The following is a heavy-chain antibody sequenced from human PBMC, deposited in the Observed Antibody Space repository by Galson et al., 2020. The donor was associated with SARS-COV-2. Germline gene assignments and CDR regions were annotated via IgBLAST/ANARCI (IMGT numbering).Heavy chain of an antibody. CDR2: IYKSGNT. CDR1: GASISSGSYY. Sequence: SQTLSLTCTVSGASISSGSYYWSWIRQPAGKGLEWIGRIYKSGNTNYNPSLWSQVTISVETSKNQLSLKLTSVTAADTAVYYCARGNSPCVTIFGVLTGTCGMDVWGQGTTVTVSS. V-gene: IGHV4-61*02. J-gene: IGHJ6*02. D-gene: IGHD3-3*01. CDR3: ARGNSPCVTIFGVLTGTCGMDV.